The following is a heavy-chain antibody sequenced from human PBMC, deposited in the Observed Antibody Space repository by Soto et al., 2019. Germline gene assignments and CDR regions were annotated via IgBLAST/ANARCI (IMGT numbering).Heavy chain of an antibody. J-gene: IGHJ4*02. Sequence: QVQLQESGPGLVKPSETLSLTCTVSGGSISSYYWSWIRQPPGKGLEWIGYIYYSGSTNYNPSLKSRVTISVDTSKNQFSRNLSSVTAADTAVYYCARVWGAAADFWGQGTLVTVSS. V-gene: IGHV4-59*01. CDR3: ARVWGAAADF. D-gene: IGHD6-13*01. CDR1: GGSISSYY. CDR2: IYYSGST.